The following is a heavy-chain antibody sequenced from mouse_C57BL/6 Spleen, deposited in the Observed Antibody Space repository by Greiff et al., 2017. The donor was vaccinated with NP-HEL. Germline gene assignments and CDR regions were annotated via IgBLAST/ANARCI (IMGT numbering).Heavy chain of an antibody. CDR3: ANSRGDYGSRGDFDY. CDR2: IDPEDGET. J-gene: IGHJ2*01. Sequence: DVQLQESGAELVKPGASVKLSCTASGFNIKDYYMHWVKQRTEQGLEWIGRIDPEDGETKYAPKFQGKATITADTSSNTAYLQLSSLTSEDTAVYYCANSRGDYGSRGDFDYWGQGTTLTVSS. CDR1: GFNIKDYY. V-gene: IGHV14-2*01. D-gene: IGHD1-1*01.